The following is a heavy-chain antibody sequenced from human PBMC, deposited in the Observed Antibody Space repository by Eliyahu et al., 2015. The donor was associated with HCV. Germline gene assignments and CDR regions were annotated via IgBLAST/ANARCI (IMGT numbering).Heavy chain of an antibody. D-gene: IGHD2-15*01. Sequence: QVQLVQSGAEVKKPGSSVKVSCKASGGTFSSXAISWVRQAPGQGLEXMGGIIPIFGTANYAQKFQGRVTITADKSTSTAYMELSSLRSEDTAVYYCARGGETGADRVAGEYYYYGMDVWGQGTTVTVSS. CDR3: ARGGETGADRVAGEYYYYGMDV. J-gene: IGHJ6*02. CDR2: IIPIFGTA. CDR1: GGTFSSXA. V-gene: IGHV1-69*06.